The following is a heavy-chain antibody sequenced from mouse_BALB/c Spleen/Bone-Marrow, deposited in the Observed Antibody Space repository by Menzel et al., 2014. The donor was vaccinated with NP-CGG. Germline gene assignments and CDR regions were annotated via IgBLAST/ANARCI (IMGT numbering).Heavy chain of an antibody. J-gene: IGHJ4*01. CDR3: ARGLLQYYYAMNY. D-gene: IGHD2-3*01. Sequence: VQLQQSGAELVKPGASVKLSCTASGFNIKDTYMHWVKQRPEQGLEWIGRIDPASGNTKYDPKFQGKATITADTSSNTAYLQPSSLTSEDTTVYYCARGLLQYYYAMNYWGQGTSVTVSA. CDR2: IDPASGNT. CDR1: GFNIKDTY. V-gene: IGHV14-3*02.